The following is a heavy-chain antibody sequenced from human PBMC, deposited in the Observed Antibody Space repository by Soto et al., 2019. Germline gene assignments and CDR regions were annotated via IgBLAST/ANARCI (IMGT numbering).Heavy chain of an antibody. D-gene: IGHD3-22*01. CDR1: GYTFTSYG. CDR2: ISAYNGNT. Sequence: GASVKVSCKASGYTFTSYGISWVRQAPGQGLEWMGWISAYNGNTNYAQKLRGRVTMTTDTSTSTAYMELRSLRSDDTAVYYCARDKGFTMIVVVSPGPFDYWGQGTLVTVSS. CDR3: ARDKGFTMIVVVSPGPFDY. J-gene: IGHJ4*02. V-gene: IGHV1-18*01.